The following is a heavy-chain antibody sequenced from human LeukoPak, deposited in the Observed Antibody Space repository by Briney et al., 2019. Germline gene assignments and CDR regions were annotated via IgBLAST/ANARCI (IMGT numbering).Heavy chain of an antibody. D-gene: IGHD3-10*01. Sequence: GGSLRLSCAASGLTFVDYAMHWVRQAPGKGLEWVSLISWDGGSTYYADSVKGRFTISRDNSKNSLYLQMNSLRAEDTALYYCAKDIAPRGVITIYYYYYGMDVWGKGPTVTVSS. J-gene: IGHJ6*04. CDR1: GLTFVDYA. CDR3: AKDIAPRGVITIYYYYYGMDV. V-gene: IGHV3-43D*04. CDR2: ISWDGGST.